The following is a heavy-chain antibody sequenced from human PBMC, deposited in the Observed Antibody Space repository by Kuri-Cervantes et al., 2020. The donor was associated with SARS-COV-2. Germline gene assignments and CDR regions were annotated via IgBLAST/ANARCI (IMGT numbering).Heavy chain of an antibody. J-gene: IGHJ4*02. D-gene: IGHD2-8*02. Sequence: GESLKISCAASGFTFSSSWMHWVCQAPEKGLEWVADIKCDGSEKYYVDSVKGRLTISRDNAKNSLYLQVNSLRAEDMTVYYCASFLLGRFDYWGQGTLVTVSS. CDR1: GFTFSSSW. CDR3: ASFLLGRFDY. CDR2: IKCDGSEK. V-gene: IGHV3-52*01.